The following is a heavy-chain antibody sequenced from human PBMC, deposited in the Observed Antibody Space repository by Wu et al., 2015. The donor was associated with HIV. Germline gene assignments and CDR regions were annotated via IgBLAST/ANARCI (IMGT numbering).Heavy chain of an antibody. D-gene: IGHD6-13*01. CDR3: ARGHTGYSSSWYPFDI. J-gene: IGHJ3*02. Sequence: QVQLVQSGAEVKKPGASVKVSCKASGYTFTSYGISWVRQAPGQGLEWLGWISTYNGNTNYAQKLQGRVTMTTDTSTSTAYMELRSLRSDDTAVYYCARGHTGYSSSWYPFDIWGQGDNGHRLF. CDR2: ISTYNGNT. CDR1: GYTFTSYG. V-gene: IGHV1-18*01.